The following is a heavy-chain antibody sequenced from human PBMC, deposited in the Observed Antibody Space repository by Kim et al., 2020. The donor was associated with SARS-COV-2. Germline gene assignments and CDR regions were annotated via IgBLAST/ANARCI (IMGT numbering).Heavy chain of an antibody. CDR2: INHSGST. D-gene: IGHD1-1*01. Sequence: SETLSLTCAVYGGSFSGYYWSWIRQPPGKGLEWIGEINHSGSTNYNPSLKSRVTISVDTSKNQFSLKLSSVTAADTAVYYCARGSRYGYYFDYWGQGTLVTVSS. CDR1: GGSFSGYY. J-gene: IGHJ4*02. V-gene: IGHV4-34*01. CDR3: ARGSRYGYYFDY.